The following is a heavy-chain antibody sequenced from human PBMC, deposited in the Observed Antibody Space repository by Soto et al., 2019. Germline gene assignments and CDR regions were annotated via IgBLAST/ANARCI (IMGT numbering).Heavy chain of an antibody. Sequence: GGSLRLSCAASGFTFSTYSMNWVRQAPGKGLEWVSYISSSSSTIYFADSVRGRFTISRDNAKNSLYLQMNSLRAEDTAVYYCARDQLYYNDISGRPLNAFDVWGQGTMVTVSS. CDR3: ARDQLYYNDISGRPLNAFDV. CDR2: ISSSSSTI. V-gene: IGHV3-48*01. D-gene: IGHD3-22*01. J-gene: IGHJ3*01. CDR1: GFTFSTYS.